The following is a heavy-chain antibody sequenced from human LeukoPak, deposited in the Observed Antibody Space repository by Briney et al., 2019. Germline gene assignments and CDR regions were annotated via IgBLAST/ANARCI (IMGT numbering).Heavy chain of an antibody. CDR1: GFTFSRYS. D-gene: IGHD3-3*01. Sequence: GGSLRLSCAASGFTFSRYSMNWVRQAPGKGLEWVSYISSSGSTIYYADSLKGRFTISRDNAKNSLYLRMNSLRAEDTALYYCARDASDYWFFDLWGRGTLVTVSS. J-gene: IGHJ2*01. V-gene: IGHV3-48*04. CDR3: ARDASDYWFFDL. CDR2: ISSSGSTI.